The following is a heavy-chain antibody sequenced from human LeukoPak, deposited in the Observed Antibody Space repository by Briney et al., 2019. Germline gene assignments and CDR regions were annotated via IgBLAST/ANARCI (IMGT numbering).Heavy chain of an antibody. D-gene: IGHD6-19*01. Sequence: GGSLRLSCAASGFTFSDYYMSWIRQAPGKGLDWVSAISSSGGSTYYADSVKGRFTISRDNSKNTLYLQMNSLRAEDTAVYYCAKDPSAWLAPEYFQHWGQGTLVTVSS. CDR2: ISSSGGST. J-gene: IGHJ1*01. CDR3: AKDPSAWLAPEYFQH. CDR1: GFTFSDYY. V-gene: IGHV3-23*01.